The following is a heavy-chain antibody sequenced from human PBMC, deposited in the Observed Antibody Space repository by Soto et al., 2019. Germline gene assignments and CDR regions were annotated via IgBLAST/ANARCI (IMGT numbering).Heavy chain of an antibody. CDR2: ISAYNGNT. J-gene: IGHJ6*02. Sequence: ASVKVSCKASGYTFTSHGISWVRQAPGQGLEWMGWISAYNGNTNYAQKLQGRVTMTTDTSTSTAYMELRSLRSDDTAVYYCAREDSSSWYNYYGMDVWGQGTTVTVSS. V-gene: IGHV1-18*01. CDR1: GYTFTSHG. CDR3: AREDSSSWYNYYGMDV. D-gene: IGHD6-13*01.